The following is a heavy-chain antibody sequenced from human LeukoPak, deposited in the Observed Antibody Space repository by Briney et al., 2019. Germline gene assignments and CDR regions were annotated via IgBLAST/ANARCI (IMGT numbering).Heavy chain of an antibody. CDR3: AKTGSSSWYTFDY. J-gene: IGHJ4*02. V-gene: IGHV3-23*01. CDR1: GFTFSTYA. Sequence: GGSLRLSCAASGFTFSTYAMSWVRQAPGKGLEWVSAISGSGGSTYYADSVKGRFTISRDNFKNTLYLQVNSPRAEDTAVYYCAKTGSSSWYTFDYWGQGTLVTVSS. D-gene: IGHD6-13*01. CDR2: ISGSGGST.